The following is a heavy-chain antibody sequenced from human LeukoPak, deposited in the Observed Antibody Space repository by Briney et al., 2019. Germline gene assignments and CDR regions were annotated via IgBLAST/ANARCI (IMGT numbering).Heavy chain of an antibody. Sequence: GGSLRLSCTASGFKFDDYGMTWVRQAPGKGLEWVSAISGSGGSTYYADSAKGRFTISRDNSKNTLYLQMNSLRAEDTAVYYCAKGREGSYGNYYYYYMDVWGKGTTVTVSS. CDR1: GFKFDDYG. J-gene: IGHJ6*03. D-gene: IGHD5-18*01. CDR2: ISGSGGST. CDR3: AKGREGSYGNYYYYYMDV. V-gene: IGHV3-23*01.